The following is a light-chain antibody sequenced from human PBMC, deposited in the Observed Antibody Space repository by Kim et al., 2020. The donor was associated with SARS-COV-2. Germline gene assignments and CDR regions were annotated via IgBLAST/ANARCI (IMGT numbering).Light chain of an antibody. V-gene: IGLV3-19*01. CDR1: SLRSYY. Sequence: LGQAVRITWQGDSLRSYYASWYQQKPGQAPVLVIYGKNNRPSGIPDRFSGSSSGNTASLTITGAQAEDEADYYCNSRDSSGNHVVFGGGTQLTVL. J-gene: IGLJ2*01. CDR2: GKN. CDR3: NSRDSSGNHVV.